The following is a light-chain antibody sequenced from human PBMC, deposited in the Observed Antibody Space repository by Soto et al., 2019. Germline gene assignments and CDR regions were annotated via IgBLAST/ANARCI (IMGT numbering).Light chain of an antibody. CDR3: RSYTSSSTL. CDR1: SSDVGGYNY. V-gene: IGLV2-14*01. CDR2: EVS. Sequence: QSALTQPASVSGSPGQSITISCTGTSSDVGGYNYVSWYQQHPGKAPKLMIYEVSNRPSGVSNRFSGSKSGNTASLTISGLQAEDEADYYCRSYTSSSTLIGGGTKLTVL. J-gene: IGLJ2*01.